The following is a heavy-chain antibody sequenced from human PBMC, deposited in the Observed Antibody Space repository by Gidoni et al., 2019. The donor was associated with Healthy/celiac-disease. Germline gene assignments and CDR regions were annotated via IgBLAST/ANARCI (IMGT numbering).Heavy chain of an antibody. CDR3: AKWEDYGDPIGAFDI. CDR2: ISGSGCST. V-gene: IGHV3-23*01. CDR1: GFTFSSDA. J-gene: IGHJ3*02. Sequence: EVQLLESGGGLVQPGGSLRLSCAASGFTFSSDAMSWVRQAPWKGLEWVSAISGSGCSTYYADSVKGRFTISRDNSKNTLYLQMNSLRAEDTAVYYCAKWEDYGDPIGAFDIWGQGTMVTVSS. D-gene: IGHD4-17*01.